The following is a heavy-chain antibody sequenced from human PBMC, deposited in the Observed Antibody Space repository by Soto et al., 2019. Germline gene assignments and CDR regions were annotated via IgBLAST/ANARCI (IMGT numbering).Heavy chain of an antibody. V-gene: IGHV4-39*01. Sequence: QLQLQESGPGLVKPSETLSLTCTVSGGSMRSTSYYWGWIRQPPGKGLEWIGSIYFGGRTYYNPSLKSRVTISVDTSKKQISLKLSSLTAADTAVYYCARQPNYDYGDYGPMDYWGQGTLVTVSS. J-gene: IGHJ4*02. D-gene: IGHD4-17*01. CDR2: IYFGGRT. CDR3: ARQPNYDYGDYGPMDY. CDR1: GGSMRSTSYY.